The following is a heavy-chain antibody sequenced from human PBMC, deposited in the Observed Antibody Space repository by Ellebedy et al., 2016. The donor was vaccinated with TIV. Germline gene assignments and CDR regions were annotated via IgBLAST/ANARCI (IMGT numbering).Heavy chain of an antibody. CDR3: VKGYSSSWYDFDY. V-gene: IGHV3-64D*06. D-gene: IGHD6-13*01. Sequence: GESLKISCAASGFTFSSYAMHWVRQAPGKGLEYVSAISSNGGSTYYADSVKGRFTISRDNSKNTLYLQMSSLRAEDTAVYYCVKGYSSSWYDFDYWGQGTLVTVSS. CDR2: ISSNGGST. J-gene: IGHJ4*02. CDR1: GFTFSSYA.